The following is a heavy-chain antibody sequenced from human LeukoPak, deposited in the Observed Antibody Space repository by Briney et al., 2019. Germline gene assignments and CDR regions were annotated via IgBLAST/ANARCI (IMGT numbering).Heavy chain of an antibody. CDR1: GFTFAIHA. V-gene: IGHV3-23*01. CDR2: ITWNGAST. Sequence: GGSLRLFCAASGFTFAIHAMTWVRQAPGKGLEWVTGITWNGASTGFADSVKGRFTISRDNSKNTLYLQMNSLRAEDTAVYYCAKDPGAVADPGGYWGQGTLVTVSS. J-gene: IGHJ4*02. D-gene: IGHD6-19*01. CDR3: AKDPGAVADPGGY.